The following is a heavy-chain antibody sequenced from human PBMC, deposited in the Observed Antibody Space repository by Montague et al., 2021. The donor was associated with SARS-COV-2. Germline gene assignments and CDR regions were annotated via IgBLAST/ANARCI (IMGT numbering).Heavy chain of an antibody. CDR1: GFTFSSYD. CDR3: VRGVVVAATSYYYYGMDV. Sequence: SLILSCGASGFTFSSYDMHWVRQATVKGLEWVSAIGTAGDTYYPXSVKGRFTISRENAKNSLYLQMNSLRAGDTAVYYCVRGVVVAATSYYYYGMDVWGQGTTVTVSS. V-gene: IGHV3-13*01. J-gene: IGHJ6*02. D-gene: IGHD2-15*01. CDR2: IGTAGDT.